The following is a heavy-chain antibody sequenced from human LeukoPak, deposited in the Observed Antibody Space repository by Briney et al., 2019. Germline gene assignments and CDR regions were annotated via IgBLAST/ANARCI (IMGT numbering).Heavy chain of an antibody. J-gene: IGHJ4*02. CDR3: ARQNDFRLDY. CDR2: IYPGDSGT. Sequence: GESLKISCKGSGYTFSSYWIGWVRQMPGKGLEWMGIIYPGDSGTRYSPSLQGQVTISVDTSIGTAYLQWSSLKASDTAIYYCARQNDFRLDYWGQGTLVTVSS. CDR1: GYTFSSYW. D-gene: IGHD3-3*01. V-gene: IGHV5-51*01.